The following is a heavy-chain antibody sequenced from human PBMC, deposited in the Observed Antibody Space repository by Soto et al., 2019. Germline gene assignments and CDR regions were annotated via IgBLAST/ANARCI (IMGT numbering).Heavy chain of an antibody. Sequence: SETLSLTCTVSGGSRRNYFWTWIRQPPGKGLEWIGYIHYSGTTSFFPSYNPSLRSRVTISEDTSKNQFSLKLLSVTTADTAVYFCAAGEASSRNLAPYYLDFWGQGTLVPVSS. J-gene: IGHJ4*02. V-gene: IGHV4-59*01. CDR1: GGSRRNYF. CDR2: IHYSGTT. CDR3: AAGEASSRNLAPYYLDF. D-gene: IGHD6-13*01.